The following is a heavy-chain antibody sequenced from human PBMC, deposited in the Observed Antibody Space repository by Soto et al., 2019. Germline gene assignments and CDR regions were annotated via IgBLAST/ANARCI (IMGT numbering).Heavy chain of an antibody. Sequence: PGGSLRLSCVVSGFIFSSYEMNWVRQAPGKGLEWISYISSSGNTIYYADSVKGRLTISRDNAKNSLYLQMNSLRDEDTAVYYCARSPFLECNWAQGTLVTVSS. CDR1: GFIFSSYE. J-gene: IGHJ4*02. D-gene: IGHD3-3*02. CDR2: ISSSGNTI. V-gene: IGHV3-48*03. CDR3: ARSPFLECN.